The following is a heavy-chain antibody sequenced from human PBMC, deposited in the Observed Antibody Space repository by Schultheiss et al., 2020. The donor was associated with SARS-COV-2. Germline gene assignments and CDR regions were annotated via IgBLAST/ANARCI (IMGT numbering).Heavy chain of an antibody. J-gene: IGHJ4*02. D-gene: IGHD3-16*01. CDR2: IYYRGST. CDR1: GGSISSSNW. Sequence: SETLSLTCAVSGGSISSSNWWSWVRQPPGKGLEWIGYIYYRGSTYYNPSLKSRVTISVDTSKNQFSLKLSSVTAADTAVYYCARGGGGLYFDYWGQGTLVTVSS. V-gene: IGHV4-4*02. CDR3: ARGGGGLYFDY.